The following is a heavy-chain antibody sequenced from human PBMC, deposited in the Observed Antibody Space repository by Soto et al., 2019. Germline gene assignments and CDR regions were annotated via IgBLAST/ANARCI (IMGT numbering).Heavy chain of an antibody. V-gene: IGHV4-31*03. CDR1: GGSISSGGYY. D-gene: IGHD2-2*01. Sequence: SETLSLTCTVSGGSISSGGYYWSWIRQHPGKGLEWIGYIYYSGSTHYNPSLKSRVTISVDTSKNQFSLKLSSVTAADTAVYYCARTGSTSCDYWGQGTLVTVSS. J-gene: IGHJ4*02. CDR2: IYYSGST. CDR3: ARTGSTSCDY.